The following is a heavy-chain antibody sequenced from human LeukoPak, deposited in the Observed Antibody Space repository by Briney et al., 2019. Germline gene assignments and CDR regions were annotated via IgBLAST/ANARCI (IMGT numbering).Heavy chain of an antibody. V-gene: IGHV1-69*05. CDR1: GGTFSSYA. J-gene: IGHJ6*03. Sequence: SVKVSCKASGGTFSSYAINWVRQAPGQGLEWMGGIIPIFGTANYAQKFQGRVTITTDESTSTAYMELSSLRSEDTAVYYCAREGGQADYYYYYMDVWGKGTTVTVSS. CDR2: IIPIFGTA. D-gene: IGHD3-16*01. CDR3: AREGGQADYYYYYMDV.